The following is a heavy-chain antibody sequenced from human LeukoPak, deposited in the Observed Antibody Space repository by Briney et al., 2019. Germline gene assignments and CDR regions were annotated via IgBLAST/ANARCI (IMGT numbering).Heavy chain of an antibody. CDR1: GGSLSGYF. Sequence: PSETLSLTCAVDGGSLSGYFWSWIRQPPGKGLEWIGEINVDGSINYNPSLKSRVTISADTSKSQFSLELTSVIAADTAVFYCARARSTVTTYFDSWGQGTLVIVSS. D-gene: IGHD4-17*01. J-gene: IGHJ4*02. V-gene: IGHV4-34*01. CDR3: ARARSTVTTYFDS. CDR2: INVDGSI.